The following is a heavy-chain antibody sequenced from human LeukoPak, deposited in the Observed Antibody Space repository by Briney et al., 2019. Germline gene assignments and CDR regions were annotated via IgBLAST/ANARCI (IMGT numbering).Heavy chain of an antibody. CDR2: IYTSGYT. CDR3: AREVDTTMVSETYYFDY. D-gene: IGHD5-18*01. V-gene: IGHV4-61*02. CDR1: GGSISSGSYY. Sequence: SETLSLTCTVSGGSISSGSYYWSWIRQPAGKGLEWIGRIYTSGYTNYNPSLKSRVSISVDTSKNLFSLKLGSVTAADTAFYYCAREVDTTMVSETYYFDYWGQGTLVTVSS. J-gene: IGHJ4*02.